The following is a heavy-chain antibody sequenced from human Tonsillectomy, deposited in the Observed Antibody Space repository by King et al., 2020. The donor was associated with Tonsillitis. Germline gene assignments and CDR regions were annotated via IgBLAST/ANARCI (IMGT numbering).Heavy chain of an antibody. CDR1: GFTFSSYG. Sequence: VQLVESGGGVVQPGGSLRLSCAAPGFTFSSYGMHWVRQAPGKGLEWVAFIRYDGSNKYYADSVKGRFTISRDNSKNTLYLQMNSLRAEDTAVYYCAKVRYSSGWYAFDIWGQGTMVTVSS. D-gene: IGHD6-19*01. CDR2: IRYDGSNK. CDR3: AKVRYSSGWYAFDI. J-gene: IGHJ3*02. V-gene: IGHV3-30*02.